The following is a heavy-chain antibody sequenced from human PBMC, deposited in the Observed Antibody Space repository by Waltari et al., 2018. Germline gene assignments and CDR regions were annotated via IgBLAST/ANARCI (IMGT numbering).Heavy chain of an antibody. Sequence: QVQLVQSGAEVKKPGASVKVSCKASGYTLTRYHMHWVRQAPGQGLEWMGIINPSGGSTTYAQKFQGRDTMTSDTSTSTVYMELRGLTYEDTAIYYCQNGADYWGQGTPVTVSS. CDR2: INPSGGST. CDR3: QNGADY. J-gene: IGHJ4*02. D-gene: IGHD2-8*01. V-gene: IGHV1-46*01. CDR1: GYTLTRYH.